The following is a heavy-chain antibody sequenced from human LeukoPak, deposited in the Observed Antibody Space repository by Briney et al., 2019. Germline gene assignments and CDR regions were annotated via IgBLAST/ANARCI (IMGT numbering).Heavy chain of an antibody. J-gene: IGHJ4*02. Sequence: GGSLRLSCAASGFTFSSYAMSWVRQAPGKGLEWVSAISGSGGSTYYADSVNGRFTISSDNSQNTLYLQKTRLRAEDTAVYYCARAVFGELYYFDYWGQGTLVTVSS. D-gene: IGHD3-10*01. CDR2: ISGSGGST. CDR3: ARAVFGELYYFDY. V-gene: IGHV3-23*01. CDR1: GFTFSSYA.